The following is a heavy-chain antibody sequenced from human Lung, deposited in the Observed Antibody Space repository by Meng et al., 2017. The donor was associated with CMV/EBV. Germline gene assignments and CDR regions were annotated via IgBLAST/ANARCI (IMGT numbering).Heavy chain of an antibody. Sequence: SVKVSCXTSGYTFTGYGISWVRQAPGQGLEWMGWISTYNDDKTYVQKFQTRVTMTTDRSTSTAYMERRNLRSDDTAVYCCTRDRVGGHTFDYWGQGTLVTVSS. J-gene: IGHJ4*01. D-gene: IGHD3-16*01. CDR2: ISTYNDDK. CDR1: GYTFTGYG. V-gene: IGHV1-18*01. CDR3: TRDRVGGHTFDY.